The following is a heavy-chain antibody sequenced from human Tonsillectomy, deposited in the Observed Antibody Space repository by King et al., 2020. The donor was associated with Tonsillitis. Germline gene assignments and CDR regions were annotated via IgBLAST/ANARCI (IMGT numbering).Heavy chain of an antibody. CDR3: ASFTTTRWLQPNWFDP. J-gene: IGHJ5*02. Sequence: SYAISWVRQAPGQGLEWMGGIIPIFGTANYAQKFQGRVTITADESTSTAYMELSSLRSEDTAVYYCASFTTTRWLQPNWFDPWGKGTLVTVSS. D-gene: IGHD5-24*01. V-gene: IGHV1-69*01. CDR1: SYA. CDR2: IIPIFGTA.